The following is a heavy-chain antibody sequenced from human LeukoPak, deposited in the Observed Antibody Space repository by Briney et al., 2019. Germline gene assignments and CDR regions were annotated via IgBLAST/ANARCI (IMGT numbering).Heavy chain of an antibody. CDR2: IIPIFGIA. Sequence: APVKVSCKASGGTFSSYAISWVRQAPGQGLEWMGRIIPIFGIANYAQKFQGRVTITADKSTSTAYMELSSLRSEDTAVYYCARDGPSYYDSSGYEYYFVYWGQGTLVTVSS. CDR3: ARDGPSYYDSSGYEYYFVY. CDR1: GGTFSSYA. D-gene: IGHD3-22*01. J-gene: IGHJ4*02. V-gene: IGHV1-69*04.